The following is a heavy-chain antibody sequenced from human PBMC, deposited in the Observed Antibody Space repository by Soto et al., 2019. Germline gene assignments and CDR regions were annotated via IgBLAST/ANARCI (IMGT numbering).Heavy chain of an antibody. J-gene: IGHJ4*02. V-gene: IGHV3-9*01. CDR1: GFTFDDHT. Sequence: EVQLVESGGGLVQPGRSLRLSCAASGFTFDDHTMHWVRQAPGKGLEWVSGSSWNSGSIGYADSVKGRFTNHRHNAKNSLYLQMKSLRAEYTAFYYCAKDILPYYYDSSGYTWGFDSWGQGTPVTVTS. D-gene: IGHD3-22*01. CDR3: AKDILPYYYDSSGYTWGFDS. CDR2: SSWNSGSI.